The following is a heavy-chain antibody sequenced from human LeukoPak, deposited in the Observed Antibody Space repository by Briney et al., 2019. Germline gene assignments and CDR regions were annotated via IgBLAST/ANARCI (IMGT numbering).Heavy chain of an antibody. J-gene: IGHJ6*02. CDR3: ARASDYYYYGMDV. Sequence: GGSLRLSCAASGFTFSSYAMSWVRQAPGKGLEWVSAISGSGGSTYYADSVKGRFTISRDNSKNTLYLQMNSLRADDTAVYYCARASDYYYYGMDVWGQGTTVTVSS. V-gene: IGHV3-23*01. CDR1: GFTFSSYA. CDR2: ISGSGGST.